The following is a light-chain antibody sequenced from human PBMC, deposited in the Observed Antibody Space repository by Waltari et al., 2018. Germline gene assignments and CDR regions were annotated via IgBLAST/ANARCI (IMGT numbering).Light chain of an antibody. CDR2: QVN. V-gene: IGLV2-8*01. Sequence: QSALTQPPSASGSPGQSVTISCTGTSSGIGGYNFVSWYQQNPGNAPRVSAYQVNSLAAGVPVRFAGAKSGNTASLTGSGLQTEDEADYYCTSYAGTSGVIFGGGTKLTVL. CDR3: TSYAGTSGVI. J-gene: IGLJ2*01. CDR1: SSGIGGYNF.